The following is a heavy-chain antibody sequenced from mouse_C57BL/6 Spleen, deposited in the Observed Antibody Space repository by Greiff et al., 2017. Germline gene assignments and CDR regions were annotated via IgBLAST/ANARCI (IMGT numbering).Heavy chain of an antibody. D-gene: IGHD1-1*01. V-gene: IGHV5-9*01. CDR2: ISGGGGNT. CDR3: AGNVGEVVAPIDY. J-gene: IGHJ2*01. Sequence: EVKVVESGGGLVKPGGSLKLSCAASGFTFSSYTMSWVRQTPEKRLEWVATISGGGGNTYYPDSVKGRFTISRDNAKNTLYLQMSSLRSEDTALYYCAGNVGEVVAPIDYWGQGTTLTVSS. CDR1: GFTFSSYT.